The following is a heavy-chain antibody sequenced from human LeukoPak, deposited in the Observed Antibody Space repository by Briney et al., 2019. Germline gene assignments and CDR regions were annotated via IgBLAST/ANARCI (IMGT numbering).Heavy chain of an antibody. J-gene: IGHJ4*02. CDR3: ARAVRWRMEYYFDY. CDR1: GFTFSSYW. CDR2: INTDGSST. Sequence: PGGSLRLSCAASGFTFSSYWMHWVRQAPGKGLVWVSRINTDGSSTSYAGSVEGRFTISRDNAKNTLYLQMNSLRAEDTAVFYCARAVRWRMEYYFDYWGQGTLVTVSS. D-gene: IGHD3-3*01. V-gene: IGHV3-74*01.